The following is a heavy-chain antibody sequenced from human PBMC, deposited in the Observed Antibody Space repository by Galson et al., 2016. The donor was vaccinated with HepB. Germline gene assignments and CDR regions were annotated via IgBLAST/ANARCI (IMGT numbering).Heavy chain of an antibody. CDR3: ACPDRVREMFDY. Sequence: ETLSLTCNVSGGPIATNSYYWAWIRRPPGKGLEWIGSLYNNGKTFYNPSLKSRVTVSVDMSKNQFSLKLTSVSAADTAVYYCACPDRVREMFDYWGQGIQVTVSS. CDR1: GGPIATNSYY. V-gene: IGHV4-39*01. CDR2: LYNNGKT. D-gene: IGHD5-24*01. J-gene: IGHJ4*02.